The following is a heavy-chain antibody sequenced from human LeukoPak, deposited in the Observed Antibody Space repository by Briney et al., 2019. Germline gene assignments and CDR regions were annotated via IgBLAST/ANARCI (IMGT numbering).Heavy chain of an antibody. CDR3: ARHPFMVRGVIITLYFDY. D-gene: IGHD3-10*01. J-gene: IGHJ4*02. CDR1: GGSISSSSYY. CDR2: IYYSGST. Sequence: SETLSLTCTVSGGSISSSSYYWGWIRQPPGKGLEWIGSIYYSGSTYYNPSLKSRVTISVDTSKNQFSLKLSSVTAADTAVYYCARHPFMVRGVIITLYFDYWGQGTLVTVSS. V-gene: IGHV4-39*01.